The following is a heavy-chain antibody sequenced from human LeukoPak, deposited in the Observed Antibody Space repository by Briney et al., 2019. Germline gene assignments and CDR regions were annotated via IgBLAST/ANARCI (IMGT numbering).Heavy chain of an antibody. J-gene: IGHJ5*02. V-gene: IGHV1-2*06. Sequence: ASVKVSCKASGYTFTGYYMHWVRQAPGQGLEWMGRINPNSGGTNYAQKFQGGVTMTRDTSISTAYMELSRLRSDDTAVYYCARGRTGTITGWFDPWGQGTLVTVSS. CDR2: INPNSGGT. CDR3: ARGRTGTITGWFDP. D-gene: IGHD1-1*01. CDR1: GYTFTGYY.